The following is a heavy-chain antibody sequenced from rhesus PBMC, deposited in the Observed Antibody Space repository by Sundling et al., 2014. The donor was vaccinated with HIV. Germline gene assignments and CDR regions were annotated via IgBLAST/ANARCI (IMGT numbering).Heavy chain of an antibody. J-gene: IGHJ4*01. D-gene: IGHD3-3*01. Sequence: EVQLVESGAGLVQPGGSLRLSCAAFGFTSSNSWMNWFRQVPGKGLEWVARITRKIDGETSDYAASVKGRFTISRDDSKNTIYLQMNSLRNEDTAVYYCTTDQVTIFGLVGVDYWGQGVLVTVSS. CDR2: ITRKIDGETS. CDR1: GFTSSNSW. CDR3: TTDQVTIFGLVGVDY. V-gene: IGHV3-30*02.